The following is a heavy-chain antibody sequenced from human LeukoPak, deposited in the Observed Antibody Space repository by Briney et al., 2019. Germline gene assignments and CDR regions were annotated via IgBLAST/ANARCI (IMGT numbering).Heavy chain of an antibody. J-gene: IGHJ4*02. CDR3: ARGLDDGYSYGLDY. CDR1: GFTFSSYE. V-gene: IGHV3-48*03. CDR2: ISGSGTTI. Sequence: GGSLRLSCAASGFTFSSYEMNWVRQAPGKGLEWVSDISGSGTTIHYADSVKGRFTISRDNAKNSLYLQMSSLRAEDTAVYYWARGLDDGYSYGLDYWGQGTLVTVSS. D-gene: IGHD5-18*01.